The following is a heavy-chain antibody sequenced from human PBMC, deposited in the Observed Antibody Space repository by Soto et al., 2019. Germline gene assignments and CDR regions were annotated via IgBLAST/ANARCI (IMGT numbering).Heavy chain of an antibody. D-gene: IGHD3-3*01. Sequence: GGSLRLSCAASGLTFSSYWMHWVRQAPGKGLVWVSRINSDGSSTSYADSVKGRFTISRDNAKNTLYLQMNSLRAEDTAVYYCARGREYDFLSGYFLYYYYGMDVWGQGTTVTVSS. V-gene: IGHV3-74*01. CDR2: INSDGSST. J-gene: IGHJ6*02. CDR1: GLTFSSYW. CDR3: ARGREYDFLSGYFLYYYYGMDV.